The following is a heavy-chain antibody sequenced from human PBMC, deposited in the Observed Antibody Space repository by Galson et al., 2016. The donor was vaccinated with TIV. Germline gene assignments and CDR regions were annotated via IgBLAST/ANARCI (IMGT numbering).Heavy chain of an antibody. CDR2: IYYAGNT. CDR3: ARENDHFYYMDV. J-gene: IGHJ6*03. Sequence: ETLSLTCTVSGGSISSFYWSWIRQPPGKGLEWIGYIYYAGNTIYNPSLNNRATISRDTSRNQISLTLISVTAADTAVYYCARENDHFYYMDVCGKGTAVTVSS. V-gene: IGHV4-59*01. CDR1: GGSISSFY. D-gene: IGHD3-16*01.